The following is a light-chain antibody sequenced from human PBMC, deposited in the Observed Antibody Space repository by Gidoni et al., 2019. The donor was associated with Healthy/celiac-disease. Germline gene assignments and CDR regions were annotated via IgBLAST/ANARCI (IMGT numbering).Light chain of an antibody. Sequence: QSVLTQPPSVSAAPGQKVTISCSGSSPNIGNNYVSWYQQLPGTAPKLLIYDNNNRPSGIPDRISGSKSGTSATLGITGLQTGDEADYYCGTRDSSLSAGVFGGGTKLTVL. CDR2: DNN. CDR1: SPNIGNNY. V-gene: IGLV1-51*01. CDR3: GTRDSSLSAGV. J-gene: IGLJ2*01.